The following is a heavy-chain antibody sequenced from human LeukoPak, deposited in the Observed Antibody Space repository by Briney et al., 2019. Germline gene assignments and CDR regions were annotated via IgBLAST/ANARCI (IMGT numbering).Heavy chain of an antibody. V-gene: IGHV1-2*02. Sequence: ASVKVSCKASGYTFTGYYMHWVRQAPGQGLEWMGWINPNSGGTNYAQKFQGRVTMTRDTSISTAYMELSRLRSDDTAVYYCARSGSGYYLFFDYWGQGTWSPSPQ. CDR1: GYTFTGYY. CDR2: INPNSGGT. D-gene: IGHD3-22*01. CDR3: ARSGSGYYLFFDY. J-gene: IGHJ4*02.